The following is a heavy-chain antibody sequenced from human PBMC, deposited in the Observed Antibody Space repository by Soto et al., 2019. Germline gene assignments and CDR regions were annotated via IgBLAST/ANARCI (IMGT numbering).Heavy chain of an antibody. CDR1: GGTFSSYA. J-gene: IGHJ4*02. D-gene: IGHD3-22*01. V-gene: IGHV1-69*13. CDR2: IIPIFGTA. Sequence: GASVKVSCKASGGTFSSYAISWVRQAPGQGLEWMGGIIPIFGTANYAQKFQGRVTITADESTSTAYMELSSLRSEDTAVYYCAREGGGRSSGYSYYFDYWCQGTLVTVSS. CDR3: AREGGGRSSGYSYYFDY.